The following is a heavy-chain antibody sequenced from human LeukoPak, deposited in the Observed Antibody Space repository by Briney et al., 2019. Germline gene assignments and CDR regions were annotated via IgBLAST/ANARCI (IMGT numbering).Heavy chain of an antibody. D-gene: IGHD1-26*01. Sequence: QSGGSLRLSCAASGFTLSSYAMTWVRQAPGKGLEWVSAISDSGRSTYYADSVKGRFTISRDISKSTLYLQMNSLRAEDTALYYCEKGQKWELPLDFWGQGTLVTVSS. J-gene: IGHJ4*02. CDR1: GFTLSSYA. CDR3: EKGQKWELPLDF. V-gene: IGHV3-23*01. CDR2: ISDSGRST.